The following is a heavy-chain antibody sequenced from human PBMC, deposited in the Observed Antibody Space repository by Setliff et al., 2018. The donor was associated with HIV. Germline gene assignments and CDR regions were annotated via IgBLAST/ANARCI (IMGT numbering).Heavy chain of an antibody. J-gene: IGHJ5*02. CDR3: ARYYGSGTYHRWFDP. V-gene: IGHV4-38-2*02. CDR1: GYSITNGCY. CDR2: IYHDGST. D-gene: IGHD3-10*01. Sequence: PSETLSLTCSVSGYSITNGCYWGWIRQPPGKGLEWVGSIYHDGSTYYNPSLRSRVTISVDTSKNQFSLKLSSVTAADTAVYYCARYYGSGTYHRWFDPWGQGTPVTVSS.